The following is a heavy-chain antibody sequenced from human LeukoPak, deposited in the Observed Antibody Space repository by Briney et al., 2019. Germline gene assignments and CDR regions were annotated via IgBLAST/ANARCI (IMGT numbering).Heavy chain of an antibody. CDR1: GFTFSSYA. V-gene: IGHV3-30*09. CDR2: ISYDGSNK. CDR3: ANGAVGATPYFDY. J-gene: IGHJ4*02. Sequence: GRSLRLSCAASGFTFSSYAMHWVRQAPGKGLEWVAVISYDGSNKYYADSVKGRFAISRDNSKNTLYLQMNSLRAEDTAVYYCANGAVGATPYFDYWGQGTLVTVSS. D-gene: IGHD1-26*01.